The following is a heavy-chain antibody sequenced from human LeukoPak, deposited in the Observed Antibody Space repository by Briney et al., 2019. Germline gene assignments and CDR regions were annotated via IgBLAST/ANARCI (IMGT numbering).Heavy chain of an antibody. CDR2: IYYSGST. V-gene: IGHV4-31*03. Sequence: SETLSLTCTVSGGSISSGGYYWSWIRQHPGKGLEWIGYIYYSGSTYYNPSLKSRVTISVDTSKNQFSLKLSSVTAADTAVYYCARALVTGYFDTGFFDYWGQGTLVTVSS. CDR1: GGSISSGGYY. D-gene: IGHD3-9*01. J-gene: IGHJ4*02. CDR3: ARALVTGYFDTGFFDY.